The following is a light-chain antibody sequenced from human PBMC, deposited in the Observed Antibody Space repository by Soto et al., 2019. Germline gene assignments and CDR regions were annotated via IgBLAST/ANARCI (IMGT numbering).Light chain of an antibody. CDR1: SSDVGAYNY. CDR3: SSYTTSSTLL. CDR2: EVS. Sequence: QSALTQPASVSGSPGQSIASSCTGTSSDVGAYNYVSWYQRHPGKAPKLMIFEVSNRPSGISNRFSGSKSGNTASLTISGLQAEDEADYYCSSYTTSSTLLFGGGTKLTV. J-gene: IGLJ2*01. V-gene: IGLV2-14*01.